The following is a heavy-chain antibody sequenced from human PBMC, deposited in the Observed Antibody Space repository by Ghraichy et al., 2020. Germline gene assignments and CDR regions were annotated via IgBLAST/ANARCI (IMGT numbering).Heavy chain of an antibody. J-gene: IGHJ6*02. Sequence: GGSLRLSCAASGFTFTDYSMNWVRQAPGKGLEWVSSISNTYIYYADSVKGRFTISRDSAKNSLYLQMNSLRVEDKAVYYCARDRGHYYYGMDVWGQGTTVTVSS. CDR2: ISNTYI. V-gene: IGHV3-21*01. CDR3: ARDRGHYYYGMDV. CDR1: GFTFTDYS. D-gene: IGHD3-10*01.